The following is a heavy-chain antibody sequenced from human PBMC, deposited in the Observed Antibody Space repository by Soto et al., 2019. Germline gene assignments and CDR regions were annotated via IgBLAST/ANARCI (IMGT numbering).Heavy chain of an antibody. Sequence: QVQLQESGPGLVKPSGTLSLICAVSGGSISSSNWSSWVRQPPGKGLEWIGEIYHSGSTNYNPSLKSRVTISVDKSKNQFSLKLSSVTPADTAVYYCARVSGSYYHGMDVWGQGTTVTVSS. J-gene: IGHJ6*02. V-gene: IGHV4-4*02. CDR2: IYHSGST. CDR3: ARVSGSYYHGMDV. CDR1: GGSISSSNW. D-gene: IGHD1-26*01.